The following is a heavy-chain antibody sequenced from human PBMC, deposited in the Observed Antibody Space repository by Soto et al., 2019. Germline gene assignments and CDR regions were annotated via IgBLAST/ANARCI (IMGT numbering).Heavy chain of an antibody. D-gene: IGHD3-16*02. CDR3: ARGPYDYVWGSYRYGGNTVANYFDY. J-gene: IGHJ4*02. CDR2: INHSGST. CDR1: GGSFSGYY. V-gene: IGHV4-34*01. Sequence: SSETLSLTCAVYGGSFSGYYWSWIRQPPGKGLEWIGEINHSGSTNYNPSLKSRVTISVDTSKNQFSLKLSSVTAADTAVYYCARGPYDYVWGSYRYGGNTVANYFDYWGQGTLVTVSS.